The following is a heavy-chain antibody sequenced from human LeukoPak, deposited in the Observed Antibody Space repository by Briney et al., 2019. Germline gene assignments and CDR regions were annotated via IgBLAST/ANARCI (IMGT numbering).Heavy chain of an antibody. CDR1: GGSFSGHY. V-gene: IGHV4-34*01. D-gene: IGHD1-26*01. J-gene: IGHJ3*02. CDR3: ASLPRGSYYFGSRDAFDI. Sequence: SETLSLTCAVYGGSFSGHYWSWIRQPPGKGLEWIGEINHSGSTNYNPSLKSRVTISVDTSKNQFSLKLSSVTAADTAVYYCASLPRGSYYFGSRDAFDIWGQGTMVTVSS. CDR2: INHSGST.